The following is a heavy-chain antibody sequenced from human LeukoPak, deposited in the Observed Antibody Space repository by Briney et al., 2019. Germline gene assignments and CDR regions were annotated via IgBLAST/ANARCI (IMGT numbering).Heavy chain of an antibody. J-gene: IGHJ6*02. CDR3: ARHKVGSSGSWGYYYYGMDV. CDR1: GYSFTSYW. Sequence: GESLKISCKGSGYSFTSYWIGWVRQMPGKGLAWMGIIYPGDSDTRYSPSFQGQVTISADKSISTAYLQWSSLKASDTAMYYCARHKVGSSGSWGYYYYGMDVWGQGTTVTVSS. D-gene: IGHD6-13*01. V-gene: IGHV5-51*01. CDR2: IYPGDSDT.